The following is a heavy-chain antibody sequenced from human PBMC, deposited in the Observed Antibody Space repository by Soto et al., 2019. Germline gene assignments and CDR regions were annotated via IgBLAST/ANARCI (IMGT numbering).Heavy chain of an antibody. Sequence: EVQLVESGGGLVQPGGSLRLSCAASGFTFSSHAMNWVRQAPGKGLEWVSYIDYSGSRTDYADSVKGRFTISRDNAKNSLYPQMNSLRAEDTAVYYCVRDRTLLVPTSIDYWGHGTLVTVSS. CDR3: VRDRTLLVPTSIDY. CDR1: GFTFSSHA. D-gene: IGHD3-3*01. J-gene: IGHJ4*01. CDR2: IDYSGSRT. V-gene: IGHV3-48*03.